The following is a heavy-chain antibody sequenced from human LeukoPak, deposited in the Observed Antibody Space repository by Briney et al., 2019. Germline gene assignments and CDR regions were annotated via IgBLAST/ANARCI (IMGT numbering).Heavy chain of an antibody. Sequence: PGGSLRLSCAASGFSFSSYSMNWVRQAPGKGLEWVSSISSSSSYIYYADSVKGRFTISRDNAKNSLYLQMNSLRAEDTAVYYCARVAIFGVIVTPRDYYYMDVWGKGTTVTVSS. J-gene: IGHJ6*03. D-gene: IGHD3-3*01. CDR2: ISSSSSYI. CDR3: ARVAIFGVIVTPRDYYYMDV. CDR1: GFSFSSYS. V-gene: IGHV3-21*01.